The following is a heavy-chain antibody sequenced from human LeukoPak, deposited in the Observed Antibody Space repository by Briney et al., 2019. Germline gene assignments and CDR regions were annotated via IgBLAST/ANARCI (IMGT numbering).Heavy chain of an antibody. CDR1: GFTFSSYS. V-gene: IGHV3-21*01. CDR3: ARDGYSGYDWIDY. Sequence: GGSLRLSCAASGFTFSSYSMNWVRQAPGKGLEWVSSISSSSSYLYYADSVKGRFTISRDNAKNSLYLQMNSLRAEDTAVYYCARDGYSGYDWIDYWGQGTLVTVSS. CDR2: ISSSSSYL. D-gene: IGHD5-12*01. J-gene: IGHJ4*02.